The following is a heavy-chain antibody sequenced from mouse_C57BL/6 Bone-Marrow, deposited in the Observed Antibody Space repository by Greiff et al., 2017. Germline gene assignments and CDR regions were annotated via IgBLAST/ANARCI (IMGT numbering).Heavy chain of an antibody. J-gene: IGHJ1*03. CDR2: IDPSDSYT. V-gene: IGHV1-69*01. Sequence: QVQLQQPGAELVMPGASVKLSCKASGYTFTSYWMHWVKQRPGQGLEWIGEIDPSDSYTNYNQKFKGKSTLTVDKSSSTAYMQLSSLTSEDSAVXYCARGDRYFDVWGTGTTVTVSS. CDR1: GYTFTSYW. CDR3: ARGDRYFDV.